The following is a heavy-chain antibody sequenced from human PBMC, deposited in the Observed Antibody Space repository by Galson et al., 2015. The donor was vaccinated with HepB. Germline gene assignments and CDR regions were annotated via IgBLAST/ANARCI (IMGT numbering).Heavy chain of an antibody. J-gene: IGHJ4*02. V-gene: IGHV1-3*01. CDR3: ARGGGTEWLRFNWAFDY. Sequence: SVKVSCKASEYTFTSYAMHWVRQAPGQRLEWMGWINAGNGNTKYSQKFQGRVTITRDTSASTAYMELSSLRSEDTAVYYCARGGGTEWLRFNWAFDYWGQGTLVTVSS. CDR2: INAGNGNT. CDR1: EYTFTSYA. D-gene: IGHD5-12*01.